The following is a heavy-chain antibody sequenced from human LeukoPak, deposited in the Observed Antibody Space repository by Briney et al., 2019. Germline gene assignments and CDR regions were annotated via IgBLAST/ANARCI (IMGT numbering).Heavy chain of an antibody. CDR2: IYHSGST. CDR3: ARNRAVGATVNFDY. Sequence: SETLSLTCTVSGYSISSGYYWGWIRQPPGKGLEWIGSIYHSGSTYYNPSLKSRVTISVDTSKNQFSLKLSSVTAADTAVYYCARNRAVGATVNFDYWGQGTLVTVSS. V-gene: IGHV4-38-2*02. J-gene: IGHJ4*02. CDR1: GYSISSGYY. D-gene: IGHD1-26*01.